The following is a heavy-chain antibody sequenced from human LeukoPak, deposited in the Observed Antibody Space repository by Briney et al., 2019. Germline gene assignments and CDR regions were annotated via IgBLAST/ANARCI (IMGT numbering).Heavy chain of an antibody. CDR2: IQSKPDGGTA. J-gene: IGHJ5*02. D-gene: IGHD6-19*01. CDR3: ASGYSSGWYGHAAPLDP. CDR1: GFTFSKAW. V-gene: IGHV3-15*01. Sequence: GGSLRLSCAASGFTFSKAWMNWVRQAPGKGLEWVGHIQSKPDGGTADYAAPVKGRFTISRDDSKNTLYLVINSLKTEDTAVYYCASGYSSGWYGHAAPLDPWGQGTLVTVSS.